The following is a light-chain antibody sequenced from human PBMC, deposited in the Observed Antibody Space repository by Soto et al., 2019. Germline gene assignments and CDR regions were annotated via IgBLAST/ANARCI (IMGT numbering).Light chain of an antibody. Sequence: EIVLTQSPATLSLSPGERATLSCRARQSVSSYLAWYQQKPGQAPRLLLYDASNRATGIPARFSGSGSGTDFTLTISSREPEDFAVYYCQQRSNWPLYTFGQGTKLEIK. CDR2: DAS. J-gene: IGKJ2*01. CDR1: QSVSSY. CDR3: QQRSNWPLYT. V-gene: IGKV3-11*01.